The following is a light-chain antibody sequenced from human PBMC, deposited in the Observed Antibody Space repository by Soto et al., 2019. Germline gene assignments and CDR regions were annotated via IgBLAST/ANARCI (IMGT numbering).Light chain of an antibody. CDR3: SSHTSSSTSYV. J-gene: IGLJ1*01. V-gene: IGLV2-14*01. CDR1: SSDVGGYNY. CDR2: DVS. Sequence: SALTQPASVSGSPGQSITISCTGTSSDVGGYNYVSCYQQHPGKAPKLMIYDVSNRPSGVSNRFSGSKSANTASLTISGLQAEDEADYYCSSHTSSSTSYVFGTGTKVTVL.